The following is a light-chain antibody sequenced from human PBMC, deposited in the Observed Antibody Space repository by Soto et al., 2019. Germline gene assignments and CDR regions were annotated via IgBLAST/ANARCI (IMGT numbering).Light chain of an antibody. CDR1: QAIRTW. CDR2: VVS. J-gene: IGKJ1*01. CDR3: LHTDSFPWT. Sequence: IPMTQSPSSVSASVGDRVTITCRASQAIRTWLAWYQQKPGNAPKLLIYVVSSLQSGVPSRFSGSGSGTYFTLTISNLQPEDFATYYCLHTDSFPWTFGQGTKVEMK. V-gene: IGKV1-12*01.